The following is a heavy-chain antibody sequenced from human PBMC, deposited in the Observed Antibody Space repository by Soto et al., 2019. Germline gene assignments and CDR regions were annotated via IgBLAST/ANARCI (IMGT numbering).Heavy chain of an antibody. CDR1: GFTFSSYA. CDR2: ISGSGGTT. D-gene: IGHD6-19*01. J-gene: IGHJ3*02. CDR3: AKTANGWFSAFDI. Sequence: EVQLLESGGGLVQPGGSLRLSCAASGFTFSSYAMSWVRQAPGKGLEWVSAISGSGGTTYYADSVKSRFTFSRDSSKNTLYLQMNSLRAEDTSVYYCAKTANGWFSAFDIWGQGTMVTVSS. V-gene: IGHV3-23*01.